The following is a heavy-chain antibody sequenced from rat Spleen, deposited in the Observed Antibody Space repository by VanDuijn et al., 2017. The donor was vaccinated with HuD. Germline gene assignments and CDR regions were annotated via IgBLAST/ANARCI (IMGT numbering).Heavy chain of an antibody. D-gene: IGHD1-12*02. V-gene: IGHV2-27*01. CDR1: GFSLTSYH. J-gene: IGHJ2*01. CDR3: ARSNDGTSPTLDY. CDR2: IQSGGST. Sequence: QVQLKESEPDLVQPSQTLSLTCTVSGFSLTSYHVHWVRQPPGKGLEWMGRIQSGGSTDYNSALKSRMSISRDTSKSQVFLKMNSLQTEDTAMYFCARSNDGTSPTLDYWGQGVMVTVSS.